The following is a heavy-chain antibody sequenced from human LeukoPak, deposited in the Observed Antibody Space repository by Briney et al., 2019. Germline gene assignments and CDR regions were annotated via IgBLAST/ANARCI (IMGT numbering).Heavy chain of an antibody. V-gene: IGHV3-23*01. Sequence: GGSLRLSCAASGFTFSSYAMSWVRQAPGKGLEWVSAISGSGGSTYYADSVKGRFTISRDNSKNTLYLQMNSLRAEDTAVYYCAKDQRGAWYYYYYMDVWGKGTTVTVSS. J-gene: IGHJ6*03. CDR2: ISGSGGST. D-gene: IGHD1-26*01. CDR3: AKDQRGAWYYYYYMDV. CDR1: GFTFSSYA.